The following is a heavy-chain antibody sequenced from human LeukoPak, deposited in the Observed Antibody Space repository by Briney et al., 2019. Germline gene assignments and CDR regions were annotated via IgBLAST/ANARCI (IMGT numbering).Heavy chain of an antibody. Sequence: SETLSLTCAVYGVSFSGYCWSWIRQPPGKGLEWIGEINHSGSTIYNPSLKSRVTISVDTSKNQFSLKVTSVTAADTAVYYCARAPPGQELVNYWGRGTLVTVSS. CDR1: GVSFSGYC. D-gene: IGHD6-13*01. J-gene: IGHJ4*02. V-gene: IGHV4-34*01. CDR3: ARAPPGQELVNY. CDR2: INHSGST.